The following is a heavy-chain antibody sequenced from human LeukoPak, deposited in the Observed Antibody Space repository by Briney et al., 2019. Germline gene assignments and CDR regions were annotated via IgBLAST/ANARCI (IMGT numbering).Heavy chain of an antibody. CDR3: ASLHDSSWYFDY. Sequence: GRSLRLSCAASGFTFSSYAMHWVRQAPGKGLEWVAVISYDGSNKYYADSVKGRFTISRDNSKNTLYLQMNSLRAEDTAVYYCASLHDSSWYFDYWGQGTLVTVSS. J-gene: IGHJ4*02. V-gene: IGHV3-30*04. D-gene: IGHD6-13*01. CDR1: GFTFSSYA. CDR2: ISYDGSNK.